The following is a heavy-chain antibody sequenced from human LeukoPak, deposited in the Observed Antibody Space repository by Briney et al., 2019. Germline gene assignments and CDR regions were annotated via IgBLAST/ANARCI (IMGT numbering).Heavy chain of an antibody. CDR1: GFTFSNYW. CDR2: FDLSDSNV. CDR3: ARERRGLEV. J-gene: IGHJ6*02. Sequence: GESLIISCHGSGFTFSNYWITWVRQMPGKGLEWMGNFDLSDSNVNYSPSFHCHVTISADRSINTVYLQWSSIQASDTAIYYCARERRGLEVWGQGSTVTVSS. V-gene: IGHV5-10-1*01.